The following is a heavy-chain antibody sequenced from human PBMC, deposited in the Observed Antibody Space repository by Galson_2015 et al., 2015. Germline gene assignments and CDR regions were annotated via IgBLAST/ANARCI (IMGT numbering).Heavy chain of an antibody. CDR2: ISAYNGNT. Sequence: VKVSCKASGYTFTSYGISWVRQAPGQGLEWMGWISAYNGNTNYAQKLQGRVTMTTDTSTSTAYMELRSLRSDDTAVYYCARLIVVVPAAPFDYWGQGTLVTVSS. J-gene: IGHJ4*02. D-gene: IGHD2-2*01. CDR1: GYTFTSYG. CDR3: ARLIVVVPAAPFDY. V-gene: IGHV1-18*01.